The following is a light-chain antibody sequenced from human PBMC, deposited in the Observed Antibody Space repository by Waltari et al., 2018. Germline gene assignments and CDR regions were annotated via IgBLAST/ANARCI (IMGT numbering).Light chain of an antibody. Sequence: QSALTQPPSASGSPGQSVTISCPGTSSDLGGYTYLPWYQQHPGKAPKVMIYEVSKRTSGVPDRFSGSKSGNTASLTVSGVQAEDEADYYCSSYGGSNNLVFGGGTKLTVL. CDR1: SSDLGGYTY. J-gene: IGLJ3*02. CDR3: SSYGGSNNLV. CDR2: EVS. V-gene: IGLV2-8*01.